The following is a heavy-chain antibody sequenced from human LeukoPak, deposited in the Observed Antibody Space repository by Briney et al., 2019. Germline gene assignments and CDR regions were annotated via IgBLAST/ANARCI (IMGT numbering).Heavy chain of an antibody. CDR1: GFTFSSYA. CDR3: ANAIYYYYGMDV. D-gene: IGHD2-2*01. V-gene: IGHV3-23*01. CDR2: ISGSGGGT. Sequence: GGSLRLSCAASGFTFSSYAMSWVRQAPGKGLEWVSAISGSGGGTYYADSVKGRFTISRDNSKNTLYLQMNSLRAEDTAVYYCANAIYYYYGMDVWGKGTTVTVSS. J-gene: IGHJ6*04.